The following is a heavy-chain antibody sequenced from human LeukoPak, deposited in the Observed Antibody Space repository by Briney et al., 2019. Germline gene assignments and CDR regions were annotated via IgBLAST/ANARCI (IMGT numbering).Heavy chain of an antibody. D-gene: IGHD3-3*01. Sequence: GGSLRLSCAASGFTFSSYAMSWVRQAPGKGLEWVSAISGSGGSTYYADSVKGRFTISRDNSKNTLYLQMNSLRAEDTAVYYCAKTNVLRFLEWLLEDPDDAFDIWGQGTMVTVSS. J-gene: IGHJ3*02. CDR3: AKTNVLRFLEWLLEDPDDAFDI. CDR1: GFTFSSYA. CDR2: ISGSGGST. V-gene: IGHV3-23*01.